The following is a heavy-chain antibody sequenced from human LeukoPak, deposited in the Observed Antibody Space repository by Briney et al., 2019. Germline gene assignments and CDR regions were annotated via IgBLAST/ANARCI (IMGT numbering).Heavy chain of an antibody. CDR1: GGSISSYY. Sequence: SETLSLTCTVSGGSISSYYWSWIRQPPGKGLEWIGYTYYSGSTNYNPSLKSRVTISVDTSKNQFSLKLSSVTAADTAVYYCAREEGSARPIDYWGQGTLVTVSS. CDR2: TYYSGST. V-gene: IGHV4-59*01. D-gene: IGHD6-6*01. CDR3: AREEGSARPIDY. J-gene: IGHJ4*02.